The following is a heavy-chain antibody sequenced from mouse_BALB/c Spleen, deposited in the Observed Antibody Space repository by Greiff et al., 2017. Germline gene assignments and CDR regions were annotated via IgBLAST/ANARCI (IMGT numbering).Heavy chain of an antibody. D-gene: IGHD1-1*01. V-gene: IGHV1S132*01. CDR1: GYTFTSYW. CDR3: ARKGYGSSYPWFAY. J-gene: IGHJ3*01. CDR2: IFPGTGTT. Sequence: VQLQQPGAELVRPGASVKLSCKASGYTFTSYWIQWVKQRPGQGLGWIGEIFPGTGTTYYNEKFKGKATLTIDTSSSTAYMQLSSLTSEDSAVYFCARKGYGSSYPWFAYWGKGTLVTVSA.